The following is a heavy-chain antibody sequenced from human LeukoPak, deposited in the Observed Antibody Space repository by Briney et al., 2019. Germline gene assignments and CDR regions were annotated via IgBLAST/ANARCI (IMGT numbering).Heavy chain of an antibody. J-gene: IGHJ4*02. CDR3: ARRDISSGWSFDY. D-gene: IGHD6-19*01. CDR2: IHTSGST. Sequence: PSETLSLTCTVSGGSISNYHWSWIRQPAGKRLEWIGQIHTSGSTNYNPPLKSRVSMSIDTTEDQVSLTIRSVTAADTAFYYCARRDISSGWSFDYWGQGTLVTVSS. V-gene: IGHV4-4*07. CDR1: GGSISNYH.